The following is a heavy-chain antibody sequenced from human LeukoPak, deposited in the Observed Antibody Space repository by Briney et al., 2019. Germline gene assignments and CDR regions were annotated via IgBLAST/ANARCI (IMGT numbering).Heavy chain of an antibody. J-gene: IGHJ6*03. CDR2: IYTSGST. Sequence: PSETLFLTCTVSRRSLRSYYWGWIRQPAGKGLEWIGRIYTSGSTNYNPSLKSRDTMSVDTSKNQSSLKLSSVTAADTAVYYCARVFVDYNYMDVWGKGTTVTVSS. D-gene: IGHD2-21*01. V-gene: IGHV4-4*07. CDR3: ARVFVDYNYMDV. CDR1: RRSLRSYY.